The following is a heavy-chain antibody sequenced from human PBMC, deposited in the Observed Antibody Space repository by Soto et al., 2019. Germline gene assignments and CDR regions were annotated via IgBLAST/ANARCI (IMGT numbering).Heavy chain of an antibody. Sequence: ASVKVSCKASGGTFSSYAISWARQAPGQGLEWMGGIIPILGIANYAQKFQGRVTITADKSTSTAYMELSSLRSEDTAVYYCARGDCGGYCFYYYYGMDVWGQGTTVTISS. J-gene: IGHJ6*02. CDR3: ARGDCGGYCFYYYYGMDV. CDR2: IIPILGIA. D-gene: IGHD2-21*02. CDR1: GGTFSSYA. V-gene: IGHV1-69*10.